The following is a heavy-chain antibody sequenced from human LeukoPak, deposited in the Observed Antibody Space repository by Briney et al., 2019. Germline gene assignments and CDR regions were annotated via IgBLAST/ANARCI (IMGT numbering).Heavy chain of an antibody. J-gene: IGHJ6*02. CDR3: ARGLSCGGDCYPGMDV. D-gene: IGHD2-21*02. V-gene: IGHV3-9*01. CDR1: GFMFNDYA. CDR2: ISWNSGNM. Sequence: GGSLRLSCAPSGFMFNDYALHWVRQAPGKGLEWVSSISWNSGNMYYVDSVKGRFTISRDNSKNTLYLQMNSLRAEDTAVYYCARGLSCGGDCYPGMDVWGQGTTVTVSS.